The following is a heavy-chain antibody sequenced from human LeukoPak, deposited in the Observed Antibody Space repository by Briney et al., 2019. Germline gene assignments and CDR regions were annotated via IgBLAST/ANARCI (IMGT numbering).Heavy chain of an antibody. J-gene: IGHJ4*02. CDR2: IKQDGSEK. D-gene: IGHD6-6*01. CDR3: AREWASAAFDY. Sequence: GGSLRLSCAASGFTFSSYWMSWVRQAPGKGLEWVANIKQDGSEKYYVDSVKGRFTISRDNAKNSLYLQMNSLRAEDTAVYYRAREWASAAFDYWGQGTLVTVSS. CDR1: GFTFSSYW. V-gene: IGHV3-7*01.